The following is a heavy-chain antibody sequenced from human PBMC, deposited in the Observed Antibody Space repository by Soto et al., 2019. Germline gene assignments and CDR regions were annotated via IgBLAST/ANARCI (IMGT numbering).Heavy chain of an antibody. V-gene: IGHV3-74*01. J-gene: IGHJ4*02. CDR1: GFIFKMYW. CDR2: IYNDGTYS. Sequence: WGSLRLSCAASGFIFKMYWIRFFGQGPGKGLVWISRIYNDGTYSDYADSVRGRFTISRDNVNDTLYLQMNNLRAEDSGLYYCTRGPRPISTGTGAYWGQGTQVTVSS. CDR3: TRGPRPISTGTGAY. D-gene: IGHD3-10*01.